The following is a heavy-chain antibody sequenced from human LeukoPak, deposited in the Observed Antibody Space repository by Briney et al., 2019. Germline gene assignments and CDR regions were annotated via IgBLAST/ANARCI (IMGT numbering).Heavy chain of an antibody. CDR1: GGNFSSYA. J-gene: IGHJ3*02. V-gene: IGHV1-69*01. D-gene: IGHD2-2*01. CDR3: AYLPDIVVVPAAMGKLIDAFDI. Sequence: GASVKVSCKGSGGNFSSYAISWVRQAPGQGLGWMGGIIPIFGTAKYAQKFQGRVTITADESTSTAYMELSSLRSEDTAVYYCAYLPDIVVVPAAMGKLIDAFDIWGQGTMVTVSS. CDR2: IIPIFGTA.